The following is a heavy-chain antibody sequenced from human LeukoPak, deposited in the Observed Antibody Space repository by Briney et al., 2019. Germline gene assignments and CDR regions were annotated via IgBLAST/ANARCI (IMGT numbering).Heavy chain of an antibody. V-gene: IGHV3-49*04. J-gene: IGHJ6*02. CDR1: GFSFADHA. D-gene: IGHD5-18*01. Sequence: GRSLRLSCTTSGFSFADHAMSWVRQAPGKGLEWVGFIRSKAYRGTTEYAATVKGRFTISRDDYNSIVYLQMNSLKSEDTALYYCARGPIQLWIHNAMDVWGQGATVTVSS. CDR2: IRSKAYRGTT. CDR3: ARGPIQLWIHNAMDV.